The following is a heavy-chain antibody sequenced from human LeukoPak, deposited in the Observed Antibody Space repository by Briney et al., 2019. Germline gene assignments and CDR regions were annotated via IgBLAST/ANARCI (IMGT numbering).Heavy chain of an antibody. D-gene: IGHD2-2*01. J-gene: IGHJ6*03. Sequence: VQSGAEVKKPGASVKVSCKASGYPFTSYGISWVRQAPGQGLEWIGRINANSGGTNYAQKFQGRVTMTRDTSISTAYMELSRLRSDDTAVYYCAREGRFCSSTSCYYYYYYLDVWAKGPRSPSP. V-gene: IGHV1-2*06. CDR3: AREGRFCSSTSCYYYYYYLDV. CDR2: INANSGGT. CDR1: GYPFTSYG.